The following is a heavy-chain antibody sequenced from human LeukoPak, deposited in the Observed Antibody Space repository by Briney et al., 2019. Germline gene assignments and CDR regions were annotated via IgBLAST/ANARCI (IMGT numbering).Heavy chain of an antibody. CDR2: INSEGSTI. V-gene: IGHV3-74*01. Sequence: QPGGSLRLSCAASVFTFSSHWMHWFRQSPGKGLVWVSRINSEGSTINYADSVKGRVTISRDNAKNTLYLQMNSLRAEDTAVYYCARGHYYDSSAYYYYYAMDVWGQGTTVTVSS. D-gene: IGHD3-22*01. CDR3: ARGHYYDSSAYYYYYAMDV. J-gene: IGHJ6*02. CDR1: VFTFSSHW.